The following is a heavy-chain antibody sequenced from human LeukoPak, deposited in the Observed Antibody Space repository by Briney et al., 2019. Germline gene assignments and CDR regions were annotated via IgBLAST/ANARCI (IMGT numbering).Heavy chain of an antibody. CDR1: GFPFTTYW. J-gene: IGHJ5*02. D-gene: IGHD3-10*02. CDR3: ARDAGYYVHDL. V-gene: IGHV3-7*01. Sequence: TGGSLRLSCAASGFPFTTYWMGWVRQAPGKGLEWLANIKQDGSAEHYADSVRGRFTISRDNAKISLFLQMNGLTAEDTAVYYCARDAGYYVHDLWGQGTLVTVFS. CDR2: IKQDGSAE.